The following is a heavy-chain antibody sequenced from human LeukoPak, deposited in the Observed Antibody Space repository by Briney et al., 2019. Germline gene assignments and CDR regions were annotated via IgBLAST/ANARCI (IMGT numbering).Heavy chain of an antibody. J-gene: IGHJ5*02. V-gene: IGHV3-21*01. CDR2: ISSSSSYI. D-gene: IGHD1-26*01. CDR3: ASRKVGATRYNWFDP. Sequence: GGSLRLSCAASGFTFSSYRMNWVRQAPGKGREWVSSISSSSSYIYYADSVKGRFTISRDNAKNSLYLQMNSLRAEDTAVYYCASRKVGATRYNWFDPWGQGTLVTVSS. CDR1: GFTFSSYR.